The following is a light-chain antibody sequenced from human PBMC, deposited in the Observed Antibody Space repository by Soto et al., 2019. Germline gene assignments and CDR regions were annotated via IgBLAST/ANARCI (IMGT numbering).Light chain of an antibody. Sequence: AIQMTQSPSSLSASVGDRVTITCRASQGIRNDLGCYQQKPGKDPKLLIYAASSLQSGVPSRFSGSGSGTDFTLTISSLQPEDFATYYCLQDYNYPRTFGQGTKLEIK. V-gene: IGKV1-6*01. J-gene: IGKJ2*01. CDR1: QGIRND. CDR3: LQDYNYPRT. CDR2: AAS.